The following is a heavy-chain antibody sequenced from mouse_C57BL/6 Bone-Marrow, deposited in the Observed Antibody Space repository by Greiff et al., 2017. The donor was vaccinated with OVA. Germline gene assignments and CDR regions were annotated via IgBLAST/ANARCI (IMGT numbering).Heavy chain of an antibody. CDR3: ARSTTTYAMDY. V-gene: IGHV1-82*01. Sequence: QVQLQHSGPELVKPGASVKISCKASGYAFSSSWMNWVKQRPGKGLEWIGRIYPGDGDTNYNGKFKGKATLTADKSSSTAYMQLSSLTSEDSAVYFCARSTTTYAMDYWGQGTSVTVSS. D-gene: IGHD1-1*01. J-gene: IGHJ4*01. CDR1: GYAFSSSW. CDR2: IYPGDGDT.